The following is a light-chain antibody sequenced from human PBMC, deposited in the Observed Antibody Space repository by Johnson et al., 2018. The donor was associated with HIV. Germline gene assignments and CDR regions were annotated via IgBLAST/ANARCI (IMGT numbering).Light chain of an antibody. Sequence: QSVLTQPPSVSAAPGQKVTISCSGSSSNIGNNYVSWYQQVPGTAPKLLIYEDYKRPSGIPDRFSGSKSGASATLGITGLQTGDEADYYCGTWDSSLSAYVFGTGTKVTVL. CDR3: GTWDSSLSAYV. J-gene: IGLJ1*01. CDR1: SSNIGNNY. CDR2: EDY. V-gene: IGLV1-51*02.